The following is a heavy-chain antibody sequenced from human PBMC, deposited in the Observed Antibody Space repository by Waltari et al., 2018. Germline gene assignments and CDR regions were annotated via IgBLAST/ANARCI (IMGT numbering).Heavy chain of an antibody. Sequence: QVQLQESGPGLVKPSETLSLTCTVSGGSISSYYWSWIRQPAGKGLEWIGRIYTSGSTNYNPSLKSRVTMSVDTSKNQFSLKLSSVTAADTAVYYCAREGTYYDILTGYYNPGYFDYWGQGTLVTVSS. J-gene: IGHJ4*02. V-gene: IGHV4-4*07. CDR2: IYTSGST. D-gene: IGHD3-9*01. CDR1: GGSISSYY. CDR3: AREGTYYDILTGYYNPGYFDY.